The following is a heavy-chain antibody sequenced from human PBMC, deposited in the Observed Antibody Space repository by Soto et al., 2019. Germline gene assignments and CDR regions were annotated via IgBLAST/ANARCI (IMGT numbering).Heavy chain of an antibody. D-gene: IGHD2-8*01. CDR3: ARKGHTGLYRDYFDF. Sequence: EVQLLESGGGLVQPGGCLRLSCAASGFTFSTYAMSWVRQAPGKGLEWVSAISESGDSTDYADSVRGRFTMSRDNSRNTLYLQMNGLRAEDTALYFCARKGHTGLYRDYFDFWGQGTLVTVSS. CDR2: ISESGDST. CDR1: GFTFSTYA. V-gene: IGHV3-23*01. J-gene: IGHJ4*02.